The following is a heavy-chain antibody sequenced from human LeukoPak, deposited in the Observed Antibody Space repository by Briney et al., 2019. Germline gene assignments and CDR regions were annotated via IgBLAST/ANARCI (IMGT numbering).Heavy chain of an antibody. CDR2: FYYSGST. D-gene: IGHD3-10*01. CDR3: ARQLGSGFDYYYYGMDV. V-gene: IGHV4-59*08. CDR1: GCSISSYH. J-gene: IGHJ6*02. Sequence: EALSLNCTGSGCSISSYHRSWIPQPPGKGPELIGDFYYSGSTNYNPSLKSRVTVSVDTSKNQFSLKLSSVTAADTAVYYCARQLGSGFDYYYYGMDVWGQGTTVTVPS.